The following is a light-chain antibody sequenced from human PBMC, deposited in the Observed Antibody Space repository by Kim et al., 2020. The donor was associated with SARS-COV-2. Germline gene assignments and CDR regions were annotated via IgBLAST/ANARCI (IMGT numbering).Light chain of an antibody. J-gene: IGKJ1*01. Sequence: SAYVGDRVSITCRASQNIGIWWAWYQQKPGRAPKRLIYKASSLESGVPSRFSGSGSGTEFTLIINSLQPDDFAIYYCQQYDTYRTFGQGTKVDIK. CDR2: KAS. CDR3: QQYDTYRT. V-gene: IGKV1-5*03. CDR1: QNIGIW.